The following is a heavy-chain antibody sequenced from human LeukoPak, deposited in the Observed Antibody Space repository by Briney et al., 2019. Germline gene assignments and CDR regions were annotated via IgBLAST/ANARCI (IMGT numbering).Heavy chain of an antibody. CDR3: AKDVRAVAGSGGDY. V-gene: IGHV3-23*01. CDR1: GFTFSSYA. CDR2: ISGSGAST. Sequence: GGSLRLSCAASGFTFSSYAMSWVRQAPGKGLEWVSDISGSGASTYYADSVKGRFTISRDNSKNTLYVQMNSLRDEDTAVYYCAKDVRAVAGSGGDYWGQGTLVTVSS. J-gene: IGHJ4*02. D-gene: IGHD6-19*01.